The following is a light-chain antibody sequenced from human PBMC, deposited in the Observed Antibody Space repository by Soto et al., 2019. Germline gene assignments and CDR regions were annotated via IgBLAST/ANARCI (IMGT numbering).Light chain of an antibody. Sequence: QSALTQPASVSGSPGQSITISCTGTSSDVGNYNLVSWYQQHPGNAPKLMIYEGNKRPSGVSNRFSGSKSGNTASLTISGIQAEDEGDYYCSSYVGSGTYVVFGGGTKLTVL. CDR1: SSDVGNYNL. CDR3: SSYVGSGTYVV. CDR2: EGN. V-gene: IGLV2-23*01. J-gene: IGLJ2*01.